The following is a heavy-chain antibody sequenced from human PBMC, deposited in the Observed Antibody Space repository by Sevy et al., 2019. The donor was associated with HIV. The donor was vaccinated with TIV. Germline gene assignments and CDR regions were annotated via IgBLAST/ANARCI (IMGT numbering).Heavy chain of an antibody. CDR3: ARDLSKSWKDYYDSSGYYRDDAFDI. V-gene: IGHV1-69*13. J-gene: IGHJ3*02. D-gene: IGHD3-22*01. Sequence: ASVKVSCKASGGTFSSYAISWVRQAPGQGLEWMGGIIPIFGTENYAQTFQGRVTITADESTSTAYMELSSLRSEDTAVYYCARDLSKSWKDYYDSSGYYRDDAFDIWGQGTMVTVSS. CDR2: IIPIFGTE. CDR1: GGTFSSYA.